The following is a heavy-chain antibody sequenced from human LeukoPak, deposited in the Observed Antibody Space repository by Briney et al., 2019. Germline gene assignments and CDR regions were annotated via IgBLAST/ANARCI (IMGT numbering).Heavy chain of an antibody. V-gene: IGHV3-48*02. CDR1: GVTFSSYS. CDR3: ARENYYDSSGYYYYGMDV. D-gene: IGHD3-22*01. J-gene: IGHJ6*02. CDR2: INSSSSTI. Sequence: GALRLSCAASGVTFSSYSMNWVRPAPGKGLEWGLYINSSSSTIYYADSVKGRFTISRDNAKNSLYLQMNSLRDEDTAVYYCARENYYDSSGYYYYGMDVWGQGTTVTVSS.